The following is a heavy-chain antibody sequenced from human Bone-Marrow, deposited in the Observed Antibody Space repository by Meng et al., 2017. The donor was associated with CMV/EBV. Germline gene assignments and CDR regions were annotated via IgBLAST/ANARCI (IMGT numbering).Heavy chain of an antibody. V-gene: IGHV4-39*01. D-gene: IGHD6-13*01. CDR2: IYYSGST. J-gene: IGHJ4*02. Sequence: SETLSLTCTVSGGSISSSSYYWGWIRQPPGKGLEWIGSIYYSGSTYYNPSLESRVTISVDTSKNQFSLKLSSVTAADTAVYYCARQSNTGYSSSHGDYWGQGTLVTVSS. CDR1: GGSISSSSYY. CDR3: ARQSNTGYSSSHGDY.